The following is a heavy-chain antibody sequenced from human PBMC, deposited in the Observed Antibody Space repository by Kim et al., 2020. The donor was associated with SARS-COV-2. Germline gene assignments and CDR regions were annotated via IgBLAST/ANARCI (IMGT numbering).Heavy chain of an antibody. J-gene: IGHJ6*02. Sequence: VKGRFTISRDSAKNSLYLQMNSLRAEDTAVYYCARGSIRITMIVVVQGMDVWGQGTTVTVSS. D-gene: IGHD3-22*01. CDR3: ARGSIRITMIVVVQGMDV. V-gene: IGHV3-48*03.